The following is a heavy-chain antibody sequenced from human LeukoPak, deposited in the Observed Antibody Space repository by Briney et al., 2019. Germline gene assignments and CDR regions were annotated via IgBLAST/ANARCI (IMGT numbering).Heavy chain of an antibody. CDR1: GFVSSSNR. Sequence: GAPLRLSCAASGFVSSSNRMSWVRQAPEKGLEWVSAISGSGGNTYYADSAKGRFSISGDNSKNTLYLQMNSLRAEDTAVYYCAKGYSSGWYVFGYWGQGTLVIVSS. V-gene: IGHV3-23*01. D-gene: IGHD6-19*01. J-gene: IGHJ4*02. CDR3: AKGYSSGWYVFGY. CDR2: ISGSGGNT.